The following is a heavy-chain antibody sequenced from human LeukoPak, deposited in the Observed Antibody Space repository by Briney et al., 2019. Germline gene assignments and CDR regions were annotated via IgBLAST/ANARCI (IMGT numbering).Heavy chain of an antibody. Sequence: SDTLSLTCTVSNGTVGSGGYSWSWIRQPPGKGLEGIGYVYHSGATYYNPSLKSRISIPMDRSKNHFSLRLRSVTAADTAVYFCASSHCGGDCFSSVAFDFWGHGTMVAVSS. J-gene: IGHJ3*01. CDR3: ASSHCGGDCFSSVAFDF. D-gene: IGHD2-21*02. V-gene: IGHV4-30-2*01. CDR1: NGTVGSGGYS. CDR2: VYHSGAT.